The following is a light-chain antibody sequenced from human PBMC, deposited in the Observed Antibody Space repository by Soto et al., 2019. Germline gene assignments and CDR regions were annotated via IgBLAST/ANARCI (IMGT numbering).Light chain of an antibody. CDR3: QQYQTHPYT. J-gene: IGKJ2*01. V-gene: IGKV1-5*01. CDR2: DAS. CDR1: QSIDNF. Sequence: DIQMTQSPSILSASVGDRVSITCRASQSIDNFLAWYRQKPGKAPDLLIYDASSLQDVVPSRFSGSGSGTKFTLIFSSLQPADFATYYCQQYQTHPYTFGQGTKLEIK.